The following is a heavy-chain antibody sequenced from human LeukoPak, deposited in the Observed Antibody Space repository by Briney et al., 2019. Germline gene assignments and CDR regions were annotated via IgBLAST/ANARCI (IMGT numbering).Heavy chain of an antibody. CDR2: VYYSGST. CDR3: ARLQFLSGGYYAFDS. CDR1: GGSISSYY. V-gene: IGHV4-59*12. D-gene: IGHD3-3*01. J-gene: IGHJ4*02. Sequence: SETLSLTCTVSGGSISSYYWSWIRQPPRRGLDGIGYVYYSGSTNYNPSLKSRVTISVDTSKNQFSLRLSSVTAADTAVYYCARLQFLSGGYYAFDSWGQGSQVSVSS.